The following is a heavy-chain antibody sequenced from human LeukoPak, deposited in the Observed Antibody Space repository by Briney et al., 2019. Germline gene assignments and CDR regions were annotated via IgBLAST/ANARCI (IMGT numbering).Heavy chain of an antibody. J-gene: IGHJ2*01. CDR1: GGSISSYY. Sequence: SETLSLTCTVSGGSISSYYWSWIRQPPGKGPEWIGYIYYSGSTNYNPSLKSRVTISVDTSKNQFSLKLSSVTAADTAVYYCARHDYGDYMGYWYFDLWGRGTLVTVSS. D-gene: IGHD4-17*01. CDR3: ARHDYGDYMGYWYFDL. V-gene: IGHV4-59*08. CDR2: IYYSGST.